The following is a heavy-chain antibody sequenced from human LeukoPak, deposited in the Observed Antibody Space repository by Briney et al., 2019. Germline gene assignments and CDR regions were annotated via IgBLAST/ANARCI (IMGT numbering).Heavy chain of an antibody. D-gene: IGHD3-3*01. CDR2: IWYDGSNK. CDR3: ARDRSYDFWSGYSTPDY. V-gene: IGHV3-33*01. J-gene: IGHJ4*02. CDR1: GFTFSSDG. Sequence: GRSLRLSCAASGFTFSSDGMRWVRQAPGKGLEWLAVIWYDGSNKYYADSVKGRFTISRDNSKNTLDLQMNSLRAEDTAVYYCARDRSYDFWSGYSTPDYWGQGTLVTVSS.